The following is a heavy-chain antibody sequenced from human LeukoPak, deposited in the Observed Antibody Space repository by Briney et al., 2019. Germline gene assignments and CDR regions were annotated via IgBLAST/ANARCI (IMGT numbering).Heavy chain of an antibody. CDR1: GGSISSYY. V-gene: IGHV4-59*01. Sequence: SETLSLTCTVSGGSISSYYWSWIRQPPGKGLEWIGYIYYSGSTNYNPSLKSRVTISVDTSKNQFSLKLSSVTAADTAVYYCARVLGDYDFWSGQFSGYYMDVWGKGTTVTVSS. CDR3: ARVLGDYDFWSGQFSGYYMDV. J-gene: IGHJ6*03. CDR2: IYYSGST. D-gene: IGHD3-3*01.